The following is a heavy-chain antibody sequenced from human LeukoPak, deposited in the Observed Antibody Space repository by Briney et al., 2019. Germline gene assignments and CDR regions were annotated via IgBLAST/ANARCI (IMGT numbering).Heavy chain of an antibody. Sequence: PGGSLRLSCAVSGFTFSNAWMSWVRQAPGKGLEWVGRIGVKTEGGTTNYAAPVNGRFTTSRDDSQNTLYLQMSSLKTEDTAVYFCAHRDTAMVRVDYWGQGTLVTVSS. CDR2: IGVKTEGGTT. CDR1: GFTFSNAW. D-gene: IGHD5-18*01. V-gene: IGHV3-15*04. CDR3: AHRDTAMVRVDY. J-gene: IGHJ4*02.